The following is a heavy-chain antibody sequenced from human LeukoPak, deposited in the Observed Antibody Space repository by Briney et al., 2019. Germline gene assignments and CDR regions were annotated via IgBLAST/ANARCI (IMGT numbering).Heavy chain of an antibody. D-gene: IGHD5-12*01. V-gene: IGHV4-38-2*02. CDR1: GRSISRGSY. CDR2: IDHAGSP. CDR3: ARDRSGYGDFDS. J-gene: IGHJ4*02. Sequence: SETLSLTCDISGRSISRGSYWGWIWRPPGKGLEWIGNIDHAGSPYYNPSLRSRVTISVDTSNNQFSLKLSSVTAPDTAVYYCARDRSGYGDFDSWGQGTLVTVSS.